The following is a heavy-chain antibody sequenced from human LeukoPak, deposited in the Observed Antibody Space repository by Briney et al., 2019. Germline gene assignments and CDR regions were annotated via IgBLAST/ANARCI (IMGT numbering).Heavy chain of an antibody. J-gene: IGHJ4*02. Sequence: SQTLSLTCTVSGGSISSTNYYWGWIRQPPGKGLEWIGSIYYSGSTYYNPSLKSRLTISLDTSKNQFSLRLSSVTAADTAFYYCARRYNWNDRWDWGQGTLVTVSP. D-gene: IGHD1-1*01. CDR3: ARRYNWNDRWD. CDR2: IYYSGST. CDR1: GGSISSTNYY. V-gene: IGHV4-39*07.